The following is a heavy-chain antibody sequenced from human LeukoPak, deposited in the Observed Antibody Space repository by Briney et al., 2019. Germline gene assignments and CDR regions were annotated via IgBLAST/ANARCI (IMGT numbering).Heavy chain of an antibody. Sequence: SQTLSLTCTVSGGSISSGDYYWSWIRQPPGKGLEWIGYISYTGSPYYNPSLRSRVTISVDTSKNQFSLKLSSGTAADTALYYCARGPETLRFDYWGQGTLVTVSS. CDR1: GGSISSGDYY. V-gene: IGHV4-30-4*01. D-gene: IGHD4-23*01. CDR3: ARGPETLRFDY. J-gene: IGHJ4*02. CDR2: ISYTGSP.